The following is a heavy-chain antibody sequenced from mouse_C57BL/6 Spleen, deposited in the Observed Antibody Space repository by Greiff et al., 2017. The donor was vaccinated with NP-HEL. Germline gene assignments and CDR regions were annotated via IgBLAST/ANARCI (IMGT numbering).Heavy chain of an antibody. J-gene: IGHJ3*01. CDR2: ISSGGSYT. Sequence: EVMLVESGGDLVKPGGSLKLSCAASGFTFSSYGMSWVRQTPDKRLEWVATISSGGSYTYYPDSVKGRFTISRDNAKNTLYLQMSSLKSEDTAMYYCARHALSTLAYWGQGTLVTVSA. CDR1: GFTFSSYG. V-gene: IGHV5-6*01. CDR3: ARHALSTLAY. D-gene: IGHD5-5*01.